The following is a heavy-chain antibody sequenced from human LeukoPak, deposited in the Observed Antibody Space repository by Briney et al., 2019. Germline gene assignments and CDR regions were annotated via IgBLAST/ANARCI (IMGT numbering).Heavy chain of an antibody. CDR1: GGSFSGYY. CDR3: ARDPSGATTFDY. V-gene: IGHV4-34*01. J-gene: IGHJ4*02. D-gene: IGHD1-26*01. CDR2: INHSGST. Sequence: SETLSLTCAVYGGSFSGYYWSWIRQPPGKGLEWIGEINHSGSTNYNSSLKSRVTISVDTSKNQFSLKLSSVTAADTAVYYCARDPSGATTFDYWGQGTLVTVSS.